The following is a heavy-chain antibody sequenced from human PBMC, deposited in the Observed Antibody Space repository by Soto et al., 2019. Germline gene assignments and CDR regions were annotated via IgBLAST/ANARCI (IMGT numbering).Heavy chain of an antibody. CDR2: ISHTGSA. CDR1: GDSVSSSRYF. Sequence: QVQLQESGPRLVKPSETLSVTCTVSGDSVSSSRYFWSWIRQPPGKGLEWIGHISHTGSAKYNTSLKSRVTLSVDTAKNEFSLRMTSVTAADTAVYYCARASLLGTIYYWGRGILVSVSS. V-gene: IGHV4-61*01. J-gene: IGHJ4*02. D-gene: IGHD7-27*01. CDR3: ARASLLGTIYY.